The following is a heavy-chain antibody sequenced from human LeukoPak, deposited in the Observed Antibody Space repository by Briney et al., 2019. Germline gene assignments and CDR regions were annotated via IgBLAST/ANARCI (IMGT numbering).Heavy chain of an antibody. CDR1: GGSISSGSYY. V-gene: IGHV4-61*02. CDR2: IYTSGST. CDR3: ARDEPYQLLNAFDI. Sequence: SETLSLTCTVSGGSISSGSYYWSWIRQPAGTGLEWIGRIYTSGSTNYNPSLKSRVTISVDTSKNQFSLKLSSVTAADTAVYYCARDEPYQLLNAFDIWGQGTMVTVSS. D-gene: IGHD2-2*01. J-gene: IGHJ3*02.